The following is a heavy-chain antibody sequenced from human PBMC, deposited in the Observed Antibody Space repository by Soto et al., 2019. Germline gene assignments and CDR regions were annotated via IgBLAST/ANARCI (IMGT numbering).Heavy chain of an antibody. Sequence: SETLSLTCTVSGGSIETYYWSWIRQPPGKGLEWIGYIYYSGSTNYNPSLKSRVTISVDTSKNQFSLKLSSVTAADTAVYYCARHGLWFGESTSYFDYWGQGTLVTVSS. J-gene: IGHJ4*02. V-gene: IGHV4-59*08. CDR3: ARHGLWFGESTSYFDY. CDR1: GGSIETYY. CDR2: IYYSGST. D-gene: IGHD3-10*01.